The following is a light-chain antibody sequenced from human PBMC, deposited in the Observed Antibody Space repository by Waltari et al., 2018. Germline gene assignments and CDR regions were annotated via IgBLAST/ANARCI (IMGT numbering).Light chain of an antibody. CDR2: GSS. J-gene: IGKJ4*01. CDR3: QQYDGSVLT. V-gene: IGKV3-20*01. CDR1: QTINNNF. Sequence: IVLTQSPDTLSLSPGQRATLYCRASQTINNNFLVWYQQKPGQAPRPIIHGSSSRATGFPDRFSGSGSGTDFTLTISSLKPEDSAVYYCQQYDGSVLTFGGGTKVEI.